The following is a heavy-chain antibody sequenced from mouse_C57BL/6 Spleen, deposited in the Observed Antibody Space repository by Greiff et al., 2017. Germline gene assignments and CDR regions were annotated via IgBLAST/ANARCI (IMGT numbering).Heavy chain of an antibody. CDR3: DYYGSSSYAMDY. V-gene: IGHV1-81*01. CDR2: IYPRSGNT. J-gene: IGHJ4*01. Sequence: QVQLQQSGAELARPGASVKLSCKASGYTFTSYGISWVKQRTGQGLEWIGEIYPRSGNTYYNEKFKGKATRTADKSSSTAYMELRSLTSEDSAVYFCDYYGSSSYAMDYWGQGTSVTVSS. CDR1: GYTFTSYG. D-gene: IGHD1-1*01.